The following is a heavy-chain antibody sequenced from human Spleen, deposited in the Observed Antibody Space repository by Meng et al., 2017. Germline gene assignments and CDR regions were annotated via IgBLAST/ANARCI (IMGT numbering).Heavy chain of an antibody. Sequence: QVPGLHSVTDVQKPSPPCKCACTATCNSFSDLDMHRLRQATGQGLEWIILFNPYNGYTNYAQKCHDRSTITRNTSFSTAFMEVNRLTSDDTAGYNCARWWSSRDSLDYWGQGTLVTVSS. V-gene: IGHV1-2*06. D-gene: IGHD1-26*01. CDR3: ARWWSSRDSLDY. CDR1: CNSFSDLD. CDR2: FNPYNGYT. J-gene: IGHJ4*02.